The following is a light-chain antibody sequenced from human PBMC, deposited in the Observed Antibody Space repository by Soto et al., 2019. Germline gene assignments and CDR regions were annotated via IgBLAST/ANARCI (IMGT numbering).Light chain of an antibody. Sequence: DIQMTQSPSTLSASLGDRVTITCRASQSISYWLAWYQQKPGKAPKLLIYDAPSLQSGVPSRFSGSRSGTEFTLTISSLQPEDFATYHCQQYYTYSTFGQGTKVEIK. CDR3: QQYYTYST. V-gene: IGKV1-5*01. CDR2: DAP. J-gene: IGKJ1*01. CDR1: QSISYW.